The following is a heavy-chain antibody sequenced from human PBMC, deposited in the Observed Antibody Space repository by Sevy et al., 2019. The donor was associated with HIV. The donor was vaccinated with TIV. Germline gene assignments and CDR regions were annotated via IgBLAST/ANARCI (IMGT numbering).Heavy chain of an antibody. CDR2: ISYDGSDN. J-gene: IGHJ6*02. D-gene: IGHD4-17*01. V-gene: IGHV3-30-3*01. Sequence: GGSLRLSCAASGFAFSNYYAMHWVRHAPGKGLKWVALISYDGSDNYYADSVKGRFTISRDNFKNTLFLQMNSLTTEDTAVYYCARPRTNYVDHYFFYAMDVWGQGTTVTVSS. CDR3: ARPRTNYVDHYFFYAMDV. CDR1: GFAFSNYYA.